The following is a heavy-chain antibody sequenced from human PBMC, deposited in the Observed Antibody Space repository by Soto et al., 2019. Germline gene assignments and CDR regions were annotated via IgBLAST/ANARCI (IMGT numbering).Heavy chain of an antibody. D-gene: IGHD3-16*01. Sequence: QGQLVQSGAEVKKPGASVKVSCKASGYTFTSYGFSWVRQAPGQGLERMGWINAYNGDTNYAQNLQGRVTMTTDTSTHTAYMELRSLRSDDTAVYYCARMGDVPYYYYGMDVWGQGTTVTVSS. CDR1: GYTFTSYG. J-gene: IGHJ6*02. V-gene: IGHV1-18*01. CDR3: ARMGDVPYYYYGMDV. CDR2: INAYNGDT.